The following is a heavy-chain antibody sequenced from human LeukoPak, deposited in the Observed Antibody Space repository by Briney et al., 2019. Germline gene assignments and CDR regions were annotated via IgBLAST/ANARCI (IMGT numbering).Heavy chain of an antibody. CDR3: ARDLNDY. J-gene: IGHJ4*02. V-gene: IGHV1-2*02. CDR1: GYSFSSYH. CDR2: INPNSGGT. Sequence: ASVKVSCKASGYSFSSYHMYWVRQAPGQGLEWMGWINPNSGGTNYAQKFQGRVTMTRDTSISTAYMELSRLRSDDTAVYYCARDLNDYWGQGTLVTVSS.